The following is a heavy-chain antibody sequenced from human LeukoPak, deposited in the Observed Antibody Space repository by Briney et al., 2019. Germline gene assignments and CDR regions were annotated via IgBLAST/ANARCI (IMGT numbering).Heavy chain of an antibody. CDR3: ARARGYSYGYSDY. CDR1: GFTFSSYW. V-gene: IGHV3-7*01. CDR2: IKQDGSEK. D-gene: IGHD5-18*01. Sequence: GGSLRLSCAASGFTFSSYWMNWVRQATGRGLEWVANIKQDGSEKYYVDSVKGRFTISRDNAKNSLYLQMNSLRAEDTAVYYCARARGYSYGYSDYWGQGTLVTVSS. J-gene: IGHJ4*02.